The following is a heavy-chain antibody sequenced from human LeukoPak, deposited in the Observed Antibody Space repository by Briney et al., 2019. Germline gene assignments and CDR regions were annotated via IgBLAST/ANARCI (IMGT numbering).Heavy chain of an antibody. Sequence: GGSLRLSCAASGFTFSSYSMNWVRQAPGKGLEWVSSISSSSSYIYYADSMKGRFTISRDNAKNSLYLQMNSLRAEDTAVYYCARHSNPFTMVRGVRSAPFDPWGQGTLVTVSS. D-gene: IGHD3-10*01. CDR2: ISSSSSYI. V-gene: IGHV3-21*01. J-gene: IGHJ5*02. CDR1: GFTFSSYS. CDR3: ARHSNPFTMVRGVRSAPFDP.